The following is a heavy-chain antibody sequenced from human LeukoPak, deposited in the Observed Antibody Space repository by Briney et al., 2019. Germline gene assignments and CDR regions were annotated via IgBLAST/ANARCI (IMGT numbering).Heavy chain of an antibody. V-gene: IGHV1-18*01. CDR1: GYIFTSYG. D-gene: IGHD3-22*01. J-gene: IGHJ5*02. Sequence: ASVKVSSKAPGYIFTSYGISWVRQAPGQGLEWMGWIIVYNGNTNYPQRLQGRVTMTTDTSTTTAYLELTSLRSDDTAVYYCARDINGYYYDSHGYYPTDLWGQGTLVTVSA. CDR3: ARDINGYYYDSHGYYPTDL. CDR2: IIVYNGNT.